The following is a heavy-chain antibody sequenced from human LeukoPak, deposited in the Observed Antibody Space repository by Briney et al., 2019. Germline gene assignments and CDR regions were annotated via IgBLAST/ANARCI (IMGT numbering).Heavy chain of an antibody. J-gene: IGHJ3*02. Sequence: SQTLSLTCAISGDSVSSNSAAWNWIRQSPSRGLEWLGRTYYRSKWYNDYAVSVKSRITINPDTSKNQFSLQLNSVTPEDTAVYYCARDLFDFWSGYVHDAFDIWGQGTMVTVSS. D-gene: IGHD3-3*01. V-gene: IGHV6-1*01. CDR2: TYYRSKWYN. CDR3: ARDLFDFWSGYVHDAFDI. CDR1: GDSVSSNSAA.